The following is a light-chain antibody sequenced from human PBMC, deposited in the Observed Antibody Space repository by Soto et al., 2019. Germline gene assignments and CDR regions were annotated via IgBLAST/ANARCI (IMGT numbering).Light chain of an antibody. CDR3: SSYAGSNNFV. CDR2: DVS. CDR1: SSDVGDYNY. J-gene: IGLJ2*01. V-gene: IGLV2-8*01. Sequence: QSALTQPPSASGSPGQSVTISCTGTSSDVGDYNYVSWYQQHPGKAPKLMIYDVSKRPSGVTDRFSGSKSGNTASLTVSGLQAEDDDDYYCSSYAGSNNFVFGGGTKLTVL.